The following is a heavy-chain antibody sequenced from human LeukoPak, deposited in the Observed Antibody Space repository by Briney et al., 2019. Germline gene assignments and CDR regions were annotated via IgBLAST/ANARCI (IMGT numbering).Heavy chain of an antibody. J-gene: IGHJ3*02. V-gene: IGHV1-2*02. CDR1: GYTFTVYY. Sequence: ASVKVSCKASGYTFTVYYMHWVRQAPGQGLEWMGWINPNSGGTNYAQKFRGRVTMTRDTSISTAYMELSRLRSDDTAVYYCASGSYSPRRAFDIWGQGTMVTVSS. CDR2: INPNSGGT. CDR3: ASGSYSPRRAFDI. D-gene: IGHD1-26*01.